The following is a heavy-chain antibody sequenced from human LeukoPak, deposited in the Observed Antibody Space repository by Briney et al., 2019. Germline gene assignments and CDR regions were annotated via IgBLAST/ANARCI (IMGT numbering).Heavy chain of an antibody. CDR2: INPNSGGT. CDR3: ASIGPGYCSGGSCFDY. CDR1: GYTFTGYY. D-gene: IGHD2-15*01. J-gene: IGHJ4*02. V-gene: IGHV1-2*06. Sequence: ASVKVSCKASGYTFTGYYMHWVRQAPGQGLEWMGRINPNSGGTNYAQKFQGRVTMTRDTSISTPYMELSRLRSDDTAVYYCASIGPGYCSGGSCFDYWGQGTLVTVSS.